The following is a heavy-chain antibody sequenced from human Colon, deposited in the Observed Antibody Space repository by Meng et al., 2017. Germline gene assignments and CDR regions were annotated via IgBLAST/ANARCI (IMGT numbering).Heavy chain of an antibody. J-gene: IGHJ1*01. D-gene: IGHD4-23*01. V-gene: IGHV3-33*01. CDR1: GFSCSTYG. Sequence: EQLVGAGGGWVRPGRSLLVSCSACGFSCSTYGMHWVPQAPGKGLEWVAVIWYDGSHKYYADSVKGRFTVSRDNHKNTVYLKMNSLRAEDTAVYHCARDDGFNSSVYWGQGTLVTVSS. CDR3: ARDDGFNSSVY. CDR2: IWYDGSHK.